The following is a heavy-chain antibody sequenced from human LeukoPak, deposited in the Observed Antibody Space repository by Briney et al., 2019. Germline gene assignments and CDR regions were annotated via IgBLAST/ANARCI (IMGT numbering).Heavy chain of an antibody. CDR3: ARDARVQKWFGELLKTTTYYFDY. V-gene: IGHV4-39*07. CDR2: IYYSGST. J-gene: IGHJ4*02. Sequence: SETLSLTCTVSGGSISSSNFYWGWIRQPPGKGLEWIGSIYYSGSTYYNPSLKSRVSISVDTSKNQFSLKLSSVTAADTAVYYCARDARVQKWFGELLKTTTYYFDYWGQGTLVAVSS. D-gene: IGHD3-10*01. CDR1: GGSISSSNFY.